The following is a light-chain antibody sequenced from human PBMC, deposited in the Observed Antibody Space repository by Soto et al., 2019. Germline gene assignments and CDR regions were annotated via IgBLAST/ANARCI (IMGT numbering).Light chain of an antibody. CDR2: AAS. V-gene: IGKV1-27*01. Sequence: DIQMTQSPTSLSASVGDRVTITCRASQDIRNFVAWYQQKLGKAPKLLISAASTLQSGVPSRFSGSGSGTDFTHTINSLKPEDVATYSCQKYSSVPVFGTGNNVEIK. CDR1: QDIRNF. CDR3: QKYSSVPV. J-gene: IGKJ3*01.